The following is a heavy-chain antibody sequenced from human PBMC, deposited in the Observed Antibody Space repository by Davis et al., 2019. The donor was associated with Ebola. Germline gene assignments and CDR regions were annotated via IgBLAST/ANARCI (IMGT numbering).Heavy chain of an antibody. V-gene: IGHV3-23*01. CDR3: AKSPPLVVVAATLFDY. D-gene: IGHD2-15*01. CDR2: ISGGGTST. Sequence: GESLKISCAASGFIFSSYPMSWVRQAPGKGLEWVSGISGGGTSTFYADSVKGRFTISRDSSKNTLYLQMNSLRVEDMAVYYCAKSPPLVVVAATLFDYWGQGTLVTVSS. CDR1: GFIFSSYP. J-gene: IGHJ4*02.